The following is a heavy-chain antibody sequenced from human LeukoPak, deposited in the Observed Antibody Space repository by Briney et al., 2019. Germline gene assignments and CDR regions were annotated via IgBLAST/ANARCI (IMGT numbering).Heavy chain of an antibody. CDR3: AREVSTLQIDAFDV. Sequence: PGGSLRLSCAASGITFSSYGMKWVRQDPGKGLEWVTNIKHNSSANNYSDSAKDRFTISRDNSRNTVYLHMNSLRAEDTAVYYCAREVSTLQIDAFDVRGQGTIVSVSS. V-gene: IGHV3-33*08. CDR2: IKHNSSAN. D-gene: IGHD3-22*01. J-gene: IGHJ3*01. CDR1: GITFSSYG.